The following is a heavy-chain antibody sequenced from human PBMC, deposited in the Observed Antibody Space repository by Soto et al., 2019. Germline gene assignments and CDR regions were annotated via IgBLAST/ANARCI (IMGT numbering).Heavy chain of an antibody. CDR2: INAGNGNT. CDR1: GYTFTGYA. CDR3: ARAVAVPADFDY. Sequence: ASVKVSCKVSGYTFTGYAMHWVRQAPGQRLEWMGWINAGNGNTKYSQKFQGRVTITRDTSASTAYMELSSLRSEDTAVYYCARAVAVPADFDYWGQGTLVTVSS. J-gene: IGHJ4*02. V-gene: IGHV1-3*01. D-gene: IGHD6-19*01.